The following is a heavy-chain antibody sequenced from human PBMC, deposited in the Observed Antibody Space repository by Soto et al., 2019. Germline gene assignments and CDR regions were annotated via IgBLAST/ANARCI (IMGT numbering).Heavy chain of an antibody. V-gene: IGHV4-4*02. CDR3: ASASIVVVTVSRGINWFDP. D-gene: IGHD3-22*01. CDR2: IYHSGST. Sequence: PSETLSLTXAVSGGSISSSNWWSWVRQPPGKGLEWIGEIYHSGSTNYNPSLKSRVTISVDKSKNQFSLKLSSVTAADTAVYYCASASIVVVTVSRGINWFDPWGQGTLVTVS. CDR1: GGSISSSNW. J-gene: IGHJ5*02.